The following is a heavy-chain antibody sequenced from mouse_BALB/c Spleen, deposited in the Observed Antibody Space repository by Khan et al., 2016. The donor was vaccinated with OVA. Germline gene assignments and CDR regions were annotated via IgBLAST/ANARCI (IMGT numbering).Heavy chain of an antibody. Sequence: QVQLKQSGAELARPGASVKMSCKASGYTFTNYTIHWIKQRPGQGLEWIGYINPSNDYTTYNQKFKDKATLTADKSSTTAYMQLSSLTSDDSAVYYRASDGAYYRNDGWFAYWGQGTLVTVSA. D-gene: IGHD2-14*01. CDR2: INPSNDYT. CDR1: GYTFTNYT. CDR3: ASDGAYYRNDGWFAY. V-gene: IGHV1-4*01. J-gene: IGHJ3*01.